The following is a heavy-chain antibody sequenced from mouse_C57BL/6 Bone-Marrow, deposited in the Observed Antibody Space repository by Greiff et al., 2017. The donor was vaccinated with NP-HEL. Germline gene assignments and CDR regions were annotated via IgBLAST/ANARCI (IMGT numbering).Heavy chain of an antibody. CDR1: GFTFSSYG. CDR2: LSSGGSYT. V-gene: IGHV5-6*02. CDR3: ARHPNYGSRYWYFDV. Sequence: EVKLVESGGDLVKPGGSLKLSCAASGFTFSSYGMSWVRQTPDKRLAWVATLSSGGSYTYYPDSVMGRFTISRDNAKNTLYLQMSSLKSEDTAMYYCARHPNYGSRYWYFDVWGTGTTVTVSS. J-gene: IGHJ1*03. D-gene: IGHD1-1*01.